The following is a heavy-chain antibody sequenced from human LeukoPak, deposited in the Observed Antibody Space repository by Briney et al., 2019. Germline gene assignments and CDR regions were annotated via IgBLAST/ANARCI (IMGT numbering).Heavy chain of an antibody. Sequence: GRSLRLSCAASGFTFSSYGMHWVRQAPGKGLEWVAVIWYDGSNKYYADSVKGLFTISRDNSKNTVYLQMHILRGEDTAVYYCARDGGLYSSGWYGVDYWGQGTLVTVSS. V-gene: IGHV3-33*01. D-gene: IGHD6-19*01. CDR1: GFTFSSYG. CDR2: IWYDGSNK. J-gene: IGHJ4*02. CDR3: ARDGGLYSSGWYGVDY.